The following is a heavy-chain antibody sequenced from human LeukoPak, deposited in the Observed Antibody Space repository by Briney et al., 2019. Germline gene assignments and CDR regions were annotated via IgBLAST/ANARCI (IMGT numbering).Heavy chain of an antibody. Sequence: ASVKVSCKVSGYTLTELSMHWVRQAPGKGLEWMGGFDPEDGETIYAQKFQGRVTMTEDTSTDTAYMELSSLRSDDTAVYYCARHGYDSSGNYFDYWGQGTLVTVSS. D-gene: IGHD3-22*01. CDR3: ARHGYDSSGNYFDY. CDR1: GYTLTELS. J-gene: IGHJ4*02. V-gene: IGHV1-24*01. CDR2: FDPEDGET.